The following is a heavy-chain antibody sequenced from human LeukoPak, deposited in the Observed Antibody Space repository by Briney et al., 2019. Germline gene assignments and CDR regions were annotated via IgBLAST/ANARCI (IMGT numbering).Heavy chain of an antibody. D-gene: IGHD4-17*01. CDR1: GGSISSTSYY. CDR2: IYYSGTT. V-gene: IGHV4-39*01. J-gene: IGHJ4*02. Sequence: SETLSLTCTVSGGSISSTSYYWGWIRQPPGKGLEWIGSIYYSGTTYYKPSLKSRLTISVDTSKNQFSLKLTSVTAADTAVYYCATPAGPFGDYGYWGQGTLVTVSS. CDR3: ATPAGPFGDYGY.